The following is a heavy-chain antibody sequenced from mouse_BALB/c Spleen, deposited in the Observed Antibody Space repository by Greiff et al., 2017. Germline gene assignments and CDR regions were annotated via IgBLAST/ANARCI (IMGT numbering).Heavy chain of an antibody. J-gene: IGHJ4*01. D-gene: IGHD3-2*01. CDR2: ISNGGGST. Sequence: EVNVVESGGGLVQPGGSLKLSCAASGFTFSSYTMSWVRQTPEKRLEWVAYISNGGGSTYYPDTVKGRFTISRDNAKNTLYLQMSSLKSEDTAMYYCARHDSSGYDYWGQGTSVTVSS. V-gene: IGHV5-12-2*01. CDR1: GFTFSSYT. CDR3: ARHDSSGYDY.